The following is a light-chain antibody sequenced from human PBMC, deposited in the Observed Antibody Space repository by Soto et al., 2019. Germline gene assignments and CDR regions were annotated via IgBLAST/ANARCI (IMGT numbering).Light chain of an antibody. CDR1: QSVSSSY. Sequence: EIVLTQSPGTLSLSPGERATLSCRASQSVSSSYLAWYQQKPGQAPRLLIDGASSRATGIPDRFSGSGSGTDFTLTISRLEPEDFAVYYCQQYGSSPTFGQGAKGDIK. V-gene: IGKV3-20*01. J-gene: IGKJ1*01. CDR3: QQYGSSPT. CDR2: GAS.